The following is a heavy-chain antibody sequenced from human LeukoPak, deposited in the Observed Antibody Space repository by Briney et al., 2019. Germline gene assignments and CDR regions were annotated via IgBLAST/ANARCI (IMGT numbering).Heavy chain of an antibody. Sequence: PGGSLRLSCAASGFTFSSYAMHWVRQAPGKGLEWVAVISYDGSNKYYADSVKGRFTISRDNSKNTLYLQMNSLRAEDTAVYYCARTYTAMVTDYYYYGMDVWGQGTTVTVSS. V-gene: IGHV3-30-3*01. CDR3: ARTYTAMVTDYYYYGMDV. CDR2: ISYDGSNK. J-gene: IGHJ6*02. D-gene: IGHD5-18*01. CDR1: GFTFSSYA.